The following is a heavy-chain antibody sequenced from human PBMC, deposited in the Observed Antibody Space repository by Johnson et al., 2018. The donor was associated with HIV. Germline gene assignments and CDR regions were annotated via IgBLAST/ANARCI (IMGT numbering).Heavy chain of an antibody. CDR3: ARVLCSGGSCYSDAFDI. CDR2: INWNGGST. V-gene: IGHV3-20*04. J-gene: IGHJ3*02. CDR1: GFTFDDYG. Sequence: VQLVESGGGVVRPGGSLRLSCEASGFTFDDYGMSWVRQAPGKGLEWVSGINWNGGSTGYADSVKGRFTISRDNAKNSLYLQMNSLRAEDTALYYCARVLCSGGSCYSDAFDIWGQGTMVTVSS. D-gene: IGHD2-15*01.